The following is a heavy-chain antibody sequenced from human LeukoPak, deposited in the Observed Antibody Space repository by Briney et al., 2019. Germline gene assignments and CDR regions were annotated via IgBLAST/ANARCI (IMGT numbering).Heavy chain of an antibody. CDR1: GFTFRTYW. CDR3: ARAGNYYFVY. Sequence: GGSLRLSCAAPGFTFRTYWMHWVRQTPGQGLVWVSRINSDGSTTNYADSVKGRFTVSRDNAQNTLYLQMSSLRAEDTAVYYCARAGNYYFVYWGQGALVTVSS. CDR2: INSDGSTT. V-gene: IGHV3-74*01. D-gene: IGHD3-10*01. J-gene: IGHJ4*02.